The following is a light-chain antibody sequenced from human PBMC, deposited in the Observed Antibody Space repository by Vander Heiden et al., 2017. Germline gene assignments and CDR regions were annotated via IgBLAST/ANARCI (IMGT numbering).Light chain of an antibody. CDR2: DAS. CDR3: QQYNNWRT. J-gene: IGKJ1*01. V-gene: IGKV3-15*01. Sequence: EIVMTQSQATLSVSPGERASLSCRASQSVSSNLAWYQQKPGQAPRLLIYDASTRAIGIPARFSGSGSGTEFTLTISSLQSEDFAVYYCQQYNNWRTFGQGTKVEIK. CDR1: QSVSSN.